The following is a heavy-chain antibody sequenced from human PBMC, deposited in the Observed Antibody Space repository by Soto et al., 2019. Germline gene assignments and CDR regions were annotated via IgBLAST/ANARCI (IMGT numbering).Heavy chain of an antibody. CDR2: IWYDASKQ. CDR3: ARSGYYDSSGYYY. D-gene: IGHD3-22*01. J-gene: IGHJ4*02. CDR1: GFSFSVYG. V-gene: IGHV3-33*01. Sequence: PGGSLRLSCETSGFSFSVYGMHWVRQAPGKGLEWVAVIWYDASKQFYAASVEGRFTISRDNSKAILYLQMNSSVTAADTAVYYCARSGYYDSSGYYYWGQGTLVTVSS.